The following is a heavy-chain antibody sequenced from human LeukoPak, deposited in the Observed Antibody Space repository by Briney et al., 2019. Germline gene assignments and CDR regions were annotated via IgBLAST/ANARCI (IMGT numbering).Heavy chain of an antibody. CDR2: IIPIFGTA. Sequence: SVKVSCKASGGTFSSYAISWVRQAPGQGLEWMGGIIPIFGTANYAQKFQGRVTITTDESTSTAYMELSSLRSEDTAVYYCASNHYYDSSPLDYWGQGTLVTVSS. CDR3: ASNHYYDSSPLDY. D-gene: IGHD3-22*01. J-gene: IGHJ4*02. CDR1: GGTFSSYA. V-gene: IGHV1-69*05.